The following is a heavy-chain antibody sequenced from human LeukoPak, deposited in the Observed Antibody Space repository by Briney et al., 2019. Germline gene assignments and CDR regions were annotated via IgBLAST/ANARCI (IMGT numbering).Heavy chain of an antibody. V-gene: IGHV3-73*01. J-gene: IGHJ5*02. D-gene: IGHD2-15*01. CDR3: TSYYCSGGSCYGP. Sequence: GGSLRLSCAASGFTFSGSAMHWVRQASGKGLEWVGRIRSKANSYATAYAASVKGRFTISRDDSKNTAYLQMNSLKTEDTAVYYCTSYYCSGGSCYGPWGQGTLVTVSS. CDR1: GFTFSGSA. CDR2: IRSKANSYAT.